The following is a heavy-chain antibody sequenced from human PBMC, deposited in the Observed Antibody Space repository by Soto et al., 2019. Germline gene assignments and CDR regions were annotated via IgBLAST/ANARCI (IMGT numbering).Heavy chain of an antibody. CDR1: GFTFSSYG. J-gene: IGHJ5*02. V-gene: IGHV3-30*18. Sequence: GGSLRLSCAASGFTFSSYGMHWVRQAPGKGLEWVAVISYDGSNKYYADSVKGRFTISRDNSKNTLYLQMYSLRAEDTAVYYCAKEQQQLVRAGWFDPWGQGTLVTVSS. CDR2: ISYDGSNK. CDR3: AKEQQQLVRAGWFDP. D-gene: IGHD6-13*01.